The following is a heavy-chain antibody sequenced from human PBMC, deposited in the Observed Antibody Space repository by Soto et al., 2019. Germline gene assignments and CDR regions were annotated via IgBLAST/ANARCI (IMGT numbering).Heavy chain of an antibody. V-gene: IGHV4-34*01. CDR3: ARGEITLLGGMDV. Sequence: TLSLTCTVSGGSFRGYYWGWVRQPPGKGLEWIGEINHSGSSNYHPSLKSRVTISVATSKNQFSLTVNSVTPADTAVYYCARGEITLLGGMDVWGQGTTVTVSS. D-gene: IGHD3-10*01. J-gene: IGHJ6*02. CDR2: INHSGSS. CDR1: GGSFRGYY.